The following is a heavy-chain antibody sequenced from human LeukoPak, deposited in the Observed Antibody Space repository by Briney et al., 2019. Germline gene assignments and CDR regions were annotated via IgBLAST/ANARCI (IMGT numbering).Heavy chain of an antibody. CDR2: ITVSTSNI. Sequence: GGSLRLSCAVSGFTFSSYVMNWVRQAPGKGLEWVSSITVSTSNINYADSVKGRFTISGDNAKNSLYLQMNSLRAEDTAVYYCARDWYYSLDYWGQGALVTVSS. V-gene: IGHV3-21*01. CDR1: GFTFSSYV. D-gene: IGHD2-8*01. CDR3: ARDWYYSLDY. J-gene: IGHJ4*02.